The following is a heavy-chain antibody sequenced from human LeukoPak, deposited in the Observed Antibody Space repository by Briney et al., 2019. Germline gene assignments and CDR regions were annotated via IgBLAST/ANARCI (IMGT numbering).Heavy chain of an antibody. D-gene: IGHD3-3*01. CDR2: ISSSGSTI. J-gene: IGHJ3*02. CDR3: ARDPGFSAFDI. Sequence: GGSLRLSCAASGFTFSSYEMNWVRQAPGKGLEWVSYISSSGSTIYYADSVKGRFTISRDNAKNSLYLQMNNLRAEDTAVYYCARDPGFSAFDIWGQGTRITVSS. V-gene: IGHV3-48*03. CDR1: GFTFSSYE.